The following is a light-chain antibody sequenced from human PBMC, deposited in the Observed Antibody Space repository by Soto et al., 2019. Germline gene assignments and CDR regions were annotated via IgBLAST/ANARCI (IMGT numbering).Light chain of an antibody. J-gene: IGKJ3*01. Sequence: DIHMTQSPSSLSASVGDRVTITCRASQGISNYLAWYQQKPGKVPKLLIYAASTLQSGVPSRFSGSGSGTDFTLTISSLQPEDVATYYCQKYNSDPTFTFGHGTKVDIK. CDR2: AAS. CDR3: QKYNSDPTFT. V-gene: IGKV1-27*01. CDR1: QGISNY.